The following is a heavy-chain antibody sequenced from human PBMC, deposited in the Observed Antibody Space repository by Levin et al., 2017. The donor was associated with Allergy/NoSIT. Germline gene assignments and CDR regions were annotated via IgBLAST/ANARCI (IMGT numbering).Heavy chain of an antibody. CDR2: ISSDGNDK. D-gene: IGHD3-10*01. CDR1: GFNFSNFA. V-gene: IGHV3-30-3*01. J-gene: IGHJ4*02. Sequence: HSGGSLRLSCAASGFNFSNFAIHWVRQAPGKGLDWVTIISSDGNDKYYTDSVKGRFTISRDNSKNTLYLQMNSLRSEDTAVYYCARGAVVRGPGFDYWGQGILVTVSA. CDR3: ARGAVVRGPGFDY.